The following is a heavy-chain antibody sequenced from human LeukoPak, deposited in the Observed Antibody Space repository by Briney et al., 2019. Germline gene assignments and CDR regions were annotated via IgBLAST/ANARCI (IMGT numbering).Heavy chain of an antibody. Sequence: SETLSLTCSVSDYSISSGFYWGWIRQPPGKGLEWIGSIFHSGSTYYNSSVKSRITISVDTSKNQFSLKLSSVTAADTAVYYCARANYYDSIGYSRGAFDIWGQGTMVTVSS. CDR3: ARANYYDSIGYSRGAFDI. CDR1: DYSISSGFY. D-gene: IGHD3-22*01. CDR2: IFHSGST. V-gene: IGHV4-38-2*02. J-gene: IGHJ3*02.